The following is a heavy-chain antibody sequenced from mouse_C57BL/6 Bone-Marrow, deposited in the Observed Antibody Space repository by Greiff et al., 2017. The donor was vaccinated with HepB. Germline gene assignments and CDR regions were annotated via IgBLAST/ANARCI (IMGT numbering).Heavy chain of an antibody. CDR2: IDPSDSET. D-gene: IGHD1-1*01. J-gene: IGHJ4*01. CDR3: ASAVAHYYAMDC. Sequence: QVQLQQPGAELVRPGSSVKLSCKASGYTFTSYWMHWVKQRPIQGLEWIGNIDPSDSETHYNQKFKDKATLTVDKSSSTAYMQLSSLTSEDSAVYYCASAVAHYYAMDCWGQGTSVTVSS. CDR1: GYTFTSYW. V-gene: IGHV1-52*01.